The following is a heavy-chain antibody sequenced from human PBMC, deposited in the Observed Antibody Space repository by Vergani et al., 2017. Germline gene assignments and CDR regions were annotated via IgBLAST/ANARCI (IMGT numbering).Heavy chain of an antibody. J-gene: IGHJ6*03. V-gene: IGHV3-33*01. CDR1: GFTFSSYG. CDR2: IWYDGSNK. Sequence: VQLVESGGGVVQPGRSLRLSCAASGFTFSSYGMHWVRQAPGKGLEWVAVIWYDGSNKYYADYVKGRFTISRDNSKNTLYLQMNSLRAADPAVYYCARVKLRFLEWLSSGGYYMDGWGKGTTVTVSS. CDR3: ARVKLRFLEWLSSGGYYMDG. D-gene: IGHD3-3*01.